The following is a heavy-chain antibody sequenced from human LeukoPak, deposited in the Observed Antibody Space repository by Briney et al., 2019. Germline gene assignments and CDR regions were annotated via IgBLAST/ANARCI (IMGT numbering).Heavy chain of an antibody. CDR1: GFTFSSYG. V-gene: IGHV3-30*02. J-gene: IGHJ4*02. Sequence: GGSLRLSCAASGFTFSSYGMHWVRQAPGKGLEWVAFIRFDGTNKYSADSVKGRFTISRDNSKDTLYLQMNSLRAEDTAVYYRAKGTTRAGRWIEDFDYWGQGTLVTVSS. CDR3: AKGTTRAGRWIEDFDY. D-gene: IGHD6-13*01. CDR2: IRFDGTNK.